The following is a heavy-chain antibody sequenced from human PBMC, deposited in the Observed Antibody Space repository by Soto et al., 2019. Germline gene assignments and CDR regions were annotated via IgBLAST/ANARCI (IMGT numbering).Heavy chain of an antibody. CDR2: INHSGST. CDR1: GGSFSDYY. V-gene: IGHV4-34*01. J-gene: IGHJ3*02. CDR3: ARSRYYDSSGYRSLDAVDI. Sequence: PSETLSLTCAVYGGSFSDYYWTWIRQPPGKGLEWIGEINHSGSTNYYSSLKSRVTISVDTSRNQFSLKLNSVTAADTAVYYCARSRYYDSSGYRSLDAVDIWGQGTMVTVSS. D-gene: IGHD3-22*01.